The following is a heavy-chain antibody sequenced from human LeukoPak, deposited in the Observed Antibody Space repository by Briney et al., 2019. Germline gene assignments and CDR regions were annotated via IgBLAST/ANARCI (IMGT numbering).Heavy chain of an antibody. Sequence: GGSLRLSCTVSGFTFSDYYMSWIRQAPGKGLEWISYISSSGSTIYYADSVKGRFTISRDNAKNSLYLQMNSLRAEDTAVYYCARGKYCGGDCYYYGMDVWGQGTTVTVSS. D-gene: IGHD2-21*02. V-gene: IGHV3-11*01. CDR2: ISSSGSTI. CDR1: GFTFSDYY. J-gene: IGHJ6*02. CDR3: ARGKYCGGDCYYYGMDV.